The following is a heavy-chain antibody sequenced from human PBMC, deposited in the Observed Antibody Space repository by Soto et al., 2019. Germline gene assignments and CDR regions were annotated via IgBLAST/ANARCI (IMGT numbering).Heavy chain of an antibody. D-gene: IGHD3-3*01. J-gene: IGHJ4*02. V-gene: IGHV3-64*01. Sequence: GGSLRLSCAASGFTFSSYAMHWVRQAPGKGLEYVSAISSNGGSTYYANSVKGRFTISRDNSKNTLYLQMGSLRAEDMAVYYCARGLSQRAIFGVVTITPFDYWGQGTLVTVSS. CDR1: GFTFSSYA. CDR3: ARGLSQRAIFGVVTITPFDY. CDR2: ISSNGGST.